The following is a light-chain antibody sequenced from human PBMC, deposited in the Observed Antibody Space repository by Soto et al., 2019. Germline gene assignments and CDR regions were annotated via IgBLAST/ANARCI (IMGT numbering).Light chain of an antibody. CDR3: MQGTYWPRLT. V-gene: IGKV2-30*01. CDR2: RVS. Sequence: DVVMTQSPPSLPVTLGQPASISCRSSQSLVYSDGNTYLNWFHQRPGQSPRRLIYRVSNRDSGVPDRFSGSGSGTDFTLKISRVEAEDVGVYYCMQGTYWPRLTFGGGTKVEIK. J-gene: IGKJ4*01. CDR1: QSLVYSDGNTY.